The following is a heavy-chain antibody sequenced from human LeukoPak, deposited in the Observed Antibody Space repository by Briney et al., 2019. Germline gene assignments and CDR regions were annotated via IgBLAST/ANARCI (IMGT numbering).Heavy chain of an antibody. CDR1: GFTVSSNY. CDR2: IYRDGTT. J-gene: IGHJ3*02. CDR3: ARVDIIVVAKAFDI. V-gene: IGHV3-66*01. Sequence: GSLRLSCAASGFTVSSNYMSWVRQAPGKGLEWVSVIYRDGTTHYADSVKGRFTISRDNSKSTLYLQMNSLRAEDTAVYYCARVDIIVVAKAFDIWGRGTMVTVSS. D-gene: IGHD2-15*01.